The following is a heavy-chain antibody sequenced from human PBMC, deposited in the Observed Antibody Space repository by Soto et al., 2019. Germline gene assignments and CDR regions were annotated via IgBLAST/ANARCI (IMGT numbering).Heavy chain of an antibody. CDR3: ARTPITMGRGVIYCYYGMDV. D-gene: IGHD3-10*01. J-gene: IGHJ6*02. CDR2: INYSGST. CDR1: GGSISSSSYY. Sequence: PSETLSLTGRLSGGSISSSSYYWGWIRQPPGKGLEWIGSINYSGSTYYNPSLKSRVTISVDTTKNQFSLKLSSVTAADTAVYYCARTPITMGRGVIYCYYGMDVWGQGTTVTVSS. V-gene: IGHV4-39*01.